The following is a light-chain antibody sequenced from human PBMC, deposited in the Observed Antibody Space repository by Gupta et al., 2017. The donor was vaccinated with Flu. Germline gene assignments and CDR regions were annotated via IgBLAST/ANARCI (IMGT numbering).Light chain of an antibody. V-gene: IGKV3-11*01. CDR3: RRRCTWLRT. CDR1: QSVSSS. CDR2: YTS. J-gene: IGKJ4*02. Sequence: PATLSLSPRERASDSCSDSQSVSSSLDQHQPDPGQTLRLHISYTSDTATPIPVRFSGSGSGFALTLTILSPEPEAFAVYYCRRRCTWLRTFGEGTKVEIK.